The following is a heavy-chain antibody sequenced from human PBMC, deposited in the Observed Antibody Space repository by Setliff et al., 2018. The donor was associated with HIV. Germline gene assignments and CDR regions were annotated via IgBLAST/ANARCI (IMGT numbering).Heavy chain of an antibody. CDR2: IRSKAYGGTT. J-gene: IGHJ4*02. CDR1: GFTFGDYG. V-gene: IGHV3-49*04. D-gene: IGHD3-10*01. CDR3: TPTDYGGSDY. Sequence: GGSLRLSCTASGFTFGDYGMSWVRQAPGKGLEWVGFIRSKAYGGTTEYAASVRGRLTISRDDSKSIVYLQMNSLKTEDTAVYYCTPTDYGGSDYWGQGTLVTVSS.